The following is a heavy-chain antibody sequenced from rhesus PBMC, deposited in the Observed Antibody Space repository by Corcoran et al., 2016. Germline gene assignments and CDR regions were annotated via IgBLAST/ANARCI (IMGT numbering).Heavy chain of an antibody. V-gene: IGHV4S10*01. D-gene: IGHD6-25*01. CDR2: IDGSRAST. CDR3: ARQPYGGSWPFDY. Sequence: QVQLQESGPGVVKPSETLSLTCAVSGGSISDSFRWTWIRQSPGKGLEWIGFIDGSRASTTYNPSLKSRVTISEDTSKNQFSLKLTSVTAADTAVYYCARQPYGGSWPFDYWGQGVLLTVSS. CDR1: GGSISDSFR. J-gene: IGHJ4*01.